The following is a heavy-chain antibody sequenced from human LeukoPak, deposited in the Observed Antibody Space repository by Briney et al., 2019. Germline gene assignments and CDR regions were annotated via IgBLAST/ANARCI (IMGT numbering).Heavy chain of an antibody. CDR3: ARDISRRGYGSGSYYLIDY. V-gene: IGHV4-39*07. D-gene: IGHD3-10*01. J-gene: IGHJ4*02. Sequence: SETLSLTCTVSGGSISSSSYYWGWIRQPPGKGLEWIGSIYYSGSTYYNPSLKSRVTISVDTSKNQFSLKLSSVTAADTAVYYCARDISRRGYGSGSYYLIDYWGQGTLVNVSS. CDR1: GGSISSSSYY. CDR2: IYYSGST.